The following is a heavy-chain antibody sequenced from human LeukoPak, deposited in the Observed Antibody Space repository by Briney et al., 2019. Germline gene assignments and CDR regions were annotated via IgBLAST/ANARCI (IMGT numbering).Heavy chain of an antibody. D-gene: IGHD3-10*01. Sequence: PGGSLRLSCAASGFTFSSYGMHWVRQAPGKGLEWVAFIRYDGDNKYYADSVRGQFTISRDNSKNTLYLEMNSLRAEDTVVYYCAKNRGISGSYYYYYMDVWGKGTTVTVSS. V-gene: IGHV3-30*02. CDR3: AKNRGISGSYYYYYMDV. J-gene: IGHJ6*03. CDR1: GFTFSSYG. CDR2: IRYDGDNK.